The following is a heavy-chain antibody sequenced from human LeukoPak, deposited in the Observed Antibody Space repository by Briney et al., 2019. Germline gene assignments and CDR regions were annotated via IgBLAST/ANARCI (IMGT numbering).Heavy chain of an antibody. CDR2: IYYIATA. CDR1: GDSISICDYR. V-gene: IGHV4-30-4*01. CDR3: ARARGDSPRIYYYMDV. J-gene: IGHJ6*03. D-gene: IGHD3-16*01. Sequence: PSETLSLTCSVSGDSISICDYRWSWIRQSPGKGLEWIGYIYYIATAYYNPSLRSRVALSADTSKNQFSLKLNSVTVADSAVYFCARARGDSPRIYYYMDVWGKGTTVTVSS.